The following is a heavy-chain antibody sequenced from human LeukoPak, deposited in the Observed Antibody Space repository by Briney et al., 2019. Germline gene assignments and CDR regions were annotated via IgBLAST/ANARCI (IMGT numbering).Heavy chain of an antibody. CDR2: INPNSGGT. J-gene: IGHJ5*02. Sequence: ASVKVSCTASGYILTGYYMHWVPRAPGQGLEWMGWINPNSGGTNYAQKFQGRVTMTRDTSISTAYMELSRLRSDDTAVYYCARDRVLGALNYYDSSGYYGGLNWFDPWGQGTLVTVSS. V-gene: IGHV1-2*02. CDR3: ARDRVLGALNYYDSSGYYGGLNWFDP. CDR1: GYILTGYY. D-gene: IGHD3-22*01.